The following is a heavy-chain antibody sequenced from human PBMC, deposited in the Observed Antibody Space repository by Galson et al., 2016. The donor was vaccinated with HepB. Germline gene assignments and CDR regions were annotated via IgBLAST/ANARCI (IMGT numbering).Heavy chain of an antibody. CDR2: ISYDETFK. J-gene: IGHJ4*02. D-gene: IGHD2-21*01. CDR3: AKPLVPSSVWFFDY. CDR1: GFTFSSYA. Sequence: SLRLSCAASGFTFSSYAMHWVRQAPGKGLEWVAAISYDETFKYYVDSVKGRFTISRDNSKNTLYLQMNSLRTEDTAIYYCAKPLVPSSVWFFDYWGQGTLVTVSS. V-gene: IGHV3-30*18.